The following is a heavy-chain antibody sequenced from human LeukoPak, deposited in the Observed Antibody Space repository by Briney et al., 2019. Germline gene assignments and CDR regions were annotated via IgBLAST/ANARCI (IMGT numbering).Heavy chain of an antibody. D-gene: IGHD1-14*01. CDR3: AKGIPAIY. V-gene: IGHV3-30*18. J-gene: IGHJ4*02. Sequence: PGGSLRLSCAASGFTFSSYAMSWVRQAPGKGLEWVAVISYDGSDENYADSVKGRFTISRDNSKNTLYLQMNSLRVEDTAVYYCAKGIPAIYWGQGTLVTVSS. CDR2: ISYDGSDE. CDR1: GFTFSSYA.